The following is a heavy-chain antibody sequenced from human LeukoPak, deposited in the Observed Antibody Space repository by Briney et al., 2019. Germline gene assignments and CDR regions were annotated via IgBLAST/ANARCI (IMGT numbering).Heavy chain of an antibody. Sequence: PGGSLRLSCAASGFTFSSYSMNWVRQAPGKGLEWVSYISSSSSTIYYADSVKSRFTISRDNAKNSLYLQMNSLRDEDTAVYYCARDPGTYYYDSSGYRFGYWGQGTLVTVSS. D-gene: IGHD3-22*01. V-gene: IGHV3-48*02. J-gene: IGHJ4*02. CDR2: ISSSSSTI. CDR3: ARDPGTYYYDSSGYRFGY. CDR1: GFTFSSYS.